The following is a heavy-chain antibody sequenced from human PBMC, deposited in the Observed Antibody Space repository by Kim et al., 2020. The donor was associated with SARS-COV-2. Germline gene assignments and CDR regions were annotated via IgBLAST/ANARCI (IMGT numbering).Heavy chain of an antibody. CDR2: ISAYNGNT. J-gene: IGHJ6*02. CDR1: GYTFTSYG. D-gene: IGHD5-18*01. Sequence: ASVKVSCKASGYTFTSYGISWVRQAPGQGLEWMGWISAYNGNTNYAQKLQGRVTMTTDTSTSTAYMELRSLRSDDTAVYYCAREGRDTAMVTYYYYGMDVWGQGTTVTVSS. CDR3: AREGRDTAMVTYYYYGMDV. V-gene: IGHV1-18*01.